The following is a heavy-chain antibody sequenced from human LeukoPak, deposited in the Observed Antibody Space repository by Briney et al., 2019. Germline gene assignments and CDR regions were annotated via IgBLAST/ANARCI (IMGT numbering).Heavy chain of an antibody. D-gene: IGHD1-26*01. CDR2: ISYDGSNK. Sequence: GGSLRLSCAASGFTFSSYAMHWVRQAPGRGLEWVAVISYDGSNKYYADSVKGRFTISRDNSKNTLYLQMNSLGAEDTAVYYCAREKWELLLLNYWGQGTLVTVSS. CDR3: AREKWELLLLNY. V-gene: IGHV3-30-3*01. J-gene: IGHJ4*02. CDR1: GFTFSSYA.